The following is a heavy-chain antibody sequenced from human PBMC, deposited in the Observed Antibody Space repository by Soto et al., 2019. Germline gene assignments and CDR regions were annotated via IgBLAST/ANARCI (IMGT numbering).Heavy chain of an antibody. J-gene: IGHJ2*01. Sequence: ERQLLESGGNLVQPGGSLRLSCAASGLTFGAYAMTWVRQAPGKGLEWVSTISGNGDDPFYADSVRGRFTITRDNFNNIHYLQMDSLRADVTAVYCCAKGGHFSNYDLRGRGTRVTVSS. CDR2: ISGNGDDP. D-gene: IGHD3-3*02. CDR3: AKGGHFSNYDL. CDR1: GLTFGAYA. V-gene: IGHV3-23*01.